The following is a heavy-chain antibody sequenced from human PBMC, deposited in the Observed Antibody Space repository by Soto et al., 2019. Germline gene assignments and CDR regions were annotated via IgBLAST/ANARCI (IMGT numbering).Heavy chain of an antibody. V-gene: IGHV3-21*01. D-gene: IGHD3-3*01. Sequence: GSLRLSCAASGFTFSSYSMNWVRQAPGKGLEWVSSISSSSSYIYYADSVKGRFTISRDNAKNSLYLQMNSLRAEDTAVYYCARDRFSYDFWSGYSYEFDYWGQGTLVTVSS. CDR1: GFTFSSYS. J-gene: IGHJ4*02. CDR3: ARDRFSYDFWSGYSYEFDY. CDR2: ISSSSSYI.